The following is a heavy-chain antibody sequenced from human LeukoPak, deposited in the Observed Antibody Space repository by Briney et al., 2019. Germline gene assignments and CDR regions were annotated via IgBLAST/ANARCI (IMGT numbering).Heavy chain of an antibody. CDR2: IYYSGST. J-gene: IGHJ5*02. CDR1: GGSFSGYY. V-gene: IGHV4-59*01. Sequence: SETLSLTCAVYGGSFSGYYWSWIRQPPGKGLEWIGYIYYSGSTNYNPSLKSRVTISVDTSKNQFSLKLSSVTAADTAVYYCARAGYDFWSGYTNWFDPWGQGTLVTVSS. D-gene: IGHD3-3*01. CDR3: ARAGYDFWSGYTNWFDP.